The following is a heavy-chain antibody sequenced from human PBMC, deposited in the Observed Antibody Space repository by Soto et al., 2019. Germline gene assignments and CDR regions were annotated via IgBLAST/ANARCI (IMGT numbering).Heavy chain of an antibody. D-gene: IGHD3-22*01. CDR1: GGTFSSYA. V-gene: IGHV1-69*13. J-gene: IGHJ5*02. Sequence: SVKVSCKASGGTFSSYAISWVRQAPGQGLEWMGGIIPIFGTANYAQKFQGRVTITADESTSTAYMELSSLRSEDTAVYYCARDPGQENYYDSSGYPWGQGTLVTVSS. CDR3: ARDPGQENYYDSSGYP. CDR2: IIPIFGTA.